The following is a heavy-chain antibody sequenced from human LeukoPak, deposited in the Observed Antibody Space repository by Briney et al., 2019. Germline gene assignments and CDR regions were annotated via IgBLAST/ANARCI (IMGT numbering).Heavy chain of an antibody. CDR3: ARDTSRTMDV. CDR1: GFTFSDYA. V-gene: IGHV3-74*01. Sequence: GGSLRLSCAASGFTFSDYAMHWVRQAPGKGLVRVSITNTDGSTTRYADSVEGRFTISRDNARNTLYLEMNSPRVEDTAVYFCARDTSRTMDVWGQGTTVTV. CDR2: TNTDGSTT. J-gene: IGHJ6*02.